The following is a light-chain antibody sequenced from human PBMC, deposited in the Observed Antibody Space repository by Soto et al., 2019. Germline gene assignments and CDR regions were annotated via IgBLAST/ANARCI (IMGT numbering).Light chain of an antibody. CDR2: AAS. V-gene: IGKV3-20*01. CDR1: RFVSDYY. J-gene: IGKJ3*01. CDR3: QHYADSPPVFA. Sequence: DIVLTQSPGTLSLSPGDRATLSCRTSRFVSDYYVAWYQQRPGQAPRLLIYAASSRATDIPDRFSGSVSGTDFTLTISRLEPEGFAVYYCQHYADSPPVFAFGPGTKV.